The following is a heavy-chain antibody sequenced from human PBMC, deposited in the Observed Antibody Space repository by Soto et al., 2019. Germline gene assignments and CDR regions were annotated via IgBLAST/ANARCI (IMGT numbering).Heavy chain of an antibody. D-gene: IGHD4-4*01. V-gene: IGHV4-59*08. J-gene: IGHJ6*03. CDR3: ARHPTTVTNNSPPYYYYYMDV. Sequence: QVQLQESGPGLVKPSETLSLTCTVSGGSISSYYWSWIRQPPGKGLEWIGYIYYSGSTNYNPSLKSRVTISVDTSKNQFSLKLSSVTAADTAVYYCARHPTTVTNNSPPYYYYYMDVWGKGTTVTVSS. CDR1: GGSISSYY. CDR2: IYYSGST.